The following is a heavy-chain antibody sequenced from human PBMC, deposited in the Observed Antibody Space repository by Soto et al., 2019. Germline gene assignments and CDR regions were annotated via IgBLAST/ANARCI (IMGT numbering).Heavy chain of an antibody. J-gene: IGHJ6*02. D-gene: IGHD3-3*01. CDR1: GGSISSGDYY. Sequence: QVQLQESGPGLVKPSQTLSLTCTVSGGSISSGDYYWSWIRQPPGKGLECIWYIYYSGSTYYNPSLKSRVTISVDTSKNQFSLNLSSVTAADTAVYYCAKEPFSITICGVSGMDVWGRGNTVTVSS. CDR2: IYYSGST. V-gene: IGHV4-30-4*01. CDR3: AKEPFSITICGVSGMDV.